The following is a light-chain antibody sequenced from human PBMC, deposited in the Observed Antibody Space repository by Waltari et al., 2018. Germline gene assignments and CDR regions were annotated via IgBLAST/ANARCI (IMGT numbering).Light chain of an antibody. CDR1: QSISSY. J-gene: IGKJ1*01. Sequence: DIQMTQSPSSLSASVGDRVTTTCRASQSISSYLNWYQQKPGKAPKLLIYAASSLQSGVPSRFGCSGSGTDFTLTISSLQPEDFTTYYCQLSYSTPRTFGQGTKVEIK. CDR2: AAS. CDR3: QLSYSTPRT. V-gene: IGKV1-39*01.